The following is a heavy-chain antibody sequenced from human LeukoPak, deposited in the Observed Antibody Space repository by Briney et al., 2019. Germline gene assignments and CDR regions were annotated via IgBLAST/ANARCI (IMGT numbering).Heavy chain of an antibody. D-gene: IGHD3-22*01. J-gene: IGHJ4*02. CDR2: ISGSGGSYT. Sequence: PGGSLRLSCAASGFTFSDYYMSWIRQAPGKGLEWVSAISGSGGSYTYYADSVKGRFTISRDNSKNTLYLQMNSLRAEDTAVYYCAKPVLGSMIVVDWGQGTLVTVSS. CDR3: AKPVLGSMIVVD. CDR1: GFTFSDYY. V-gene: IGHV3-23*01.